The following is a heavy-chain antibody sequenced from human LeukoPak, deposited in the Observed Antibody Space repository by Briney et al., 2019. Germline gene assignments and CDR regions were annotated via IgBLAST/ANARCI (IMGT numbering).Heavy chain of an antibody. Sequence: TSETLSLTCTVSGGSISSYYWSWIRQPPGKGLEWIGYIYYSGSTNYNPSLKSRVTISVDTSKNQFSLKLSSVTAADTAVYYCARNPLVDYGDSLYFDYWGQGTLVTVSS. CDR1: GGSISSYY. CDR2: IYYSGST. D-gene: IGHD4-17*01. J-gene: IGHJ4*02. V-gene: IGHV4-59*01. CDR3: ARNPLVDYGDSLYFDY.